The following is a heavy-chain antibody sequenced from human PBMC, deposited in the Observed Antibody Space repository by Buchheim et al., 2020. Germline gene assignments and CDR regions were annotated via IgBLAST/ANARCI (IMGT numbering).Heavy chain of an antibody. Sequence: QVQLQQWGAGLLKPSETLSLTCAVYGGSFSGYYWSWIRQPPGKGLEWIGEINHSGSTNYNPSLKSRVTISVDTSKNQFSLKLSSVTAADTAVYYCARGGGRPTVVTRRCYFDYWRQGTL. V-gene: IGHV4-34*01. D-gene: IGHD4-23*01. CDR1: GGSFSGYY. CDR3: ARGGGRPTVVTRRCYFDY. J-gene: IGHJ4*02. CDR2: INHSGST.